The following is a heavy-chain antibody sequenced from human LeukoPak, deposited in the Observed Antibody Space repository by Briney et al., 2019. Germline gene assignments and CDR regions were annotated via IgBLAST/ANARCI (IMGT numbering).Heavy chain of an antibody. CDR2: ISYDGSNK. V-gene: IGHV3-30-3*01. J-gene: IGHJ3*02. CDR1: GFTFSSYA. Sequence: QPGRSLRLSCAASGFTFSSYAMHWVRQAPGKGLEWVAVISYDGSNKYYADSVKGRFTISRDNSKNTLYLQMNSLRAEDTAVYYCARDRGRAPDAFDIWGQGTMVTVSS. CDR3: ARDRGRAPDAFDI.